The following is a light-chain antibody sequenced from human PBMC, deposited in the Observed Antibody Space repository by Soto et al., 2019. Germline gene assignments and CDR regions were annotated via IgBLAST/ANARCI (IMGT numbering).Light chain of an antibody. J-gene: IGKJ2*01. CDR2: AAR. Sequence: DIQLTQSPSSLSPAVGDRITLSCRASQSISRNLNWYQQMPGKAPSLLIYAARDLQSGVPGRFSGSGSGTEFNLTISSLQPEDLATDDCQQSHSTPYTFGQGTNLEI. V-gene: IGKV1-39*01. CDR1: QSISRN. CDR3: QQSHSTPYT.